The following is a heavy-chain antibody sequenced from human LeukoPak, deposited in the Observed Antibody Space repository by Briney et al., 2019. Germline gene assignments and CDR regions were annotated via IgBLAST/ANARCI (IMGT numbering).Heavy chain of an antibody. D-gene: IGHD6-13*01. Sequence: PGGSLRLSCAASGFTFSSYEMNWVRQAPGKGLEWVSYISSSGSTIYYADSVKGRFTISRDNAKNSLYLQMNSLRAADTAVYYCARVGVLSSSWLLYWGQGTLVTVSS. CDR2: ISSSGSTI. CDR1: GFTFSSYE. J-gene: IGHJ4*02. V-gene: IGHV3-48*03. CDR3: ARVGVLSSSWLLY.